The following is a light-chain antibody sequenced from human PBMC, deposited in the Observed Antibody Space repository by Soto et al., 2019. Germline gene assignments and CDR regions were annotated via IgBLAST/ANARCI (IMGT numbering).Light chain of an antibody. CDR1: SSDVGDYNY. CDR2: DVS. J-gene: IGLJ3*02. CDR3: CSYAGSYTWV. V-gene: IGLV2-11*01. Sequence: QSVLTQPRSVSGSPGQSVTISCTGTSSDVGDYNYVSWYQQHPGKAPKLMFYDVSERPSGVPDRFSGSKSGNTASLTISGLQAEDEADYYCCSYAGSYTWVFGGGTKLTVL.